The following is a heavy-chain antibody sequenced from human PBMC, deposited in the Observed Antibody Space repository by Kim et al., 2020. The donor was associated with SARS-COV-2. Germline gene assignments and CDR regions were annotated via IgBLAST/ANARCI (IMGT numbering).Heavy chain of an antibody. Sequence: GGSLRLSCAASGFVFSSYGMHWVRQAPGKGLEWVAVIWYDGSGKYYSDSVKGRFTISRDNSKNTLFLQMNSQRAEDTAVYYCAREDYGGNPDYFYGMDVWGQGTTLTVSS. J-gene: IGHJ6*02. CDR3: AREDYGGNPDYFYGMDV. D-gene: IGHD4-17*01. CDR1: GFVFSSYG. V-gene: IGHV3-33*01. CDR2: IWYDGSGK.